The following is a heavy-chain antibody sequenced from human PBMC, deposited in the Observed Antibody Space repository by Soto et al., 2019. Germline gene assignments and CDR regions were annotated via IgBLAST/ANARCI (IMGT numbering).Heavy chain of an antibody. D-gene: IGHD1-1*01. V-gene: IGHV1-69*04. Sequence: VASVKVSCKASGGTFRRYAMNWLRQAPGQGLEWMGSFIPVINVTNYAPKFQGRVTITTDESSTTAYIDLNRLTFEDTAIYYCATRPLNWNDWFDPWGQGTLVTVSS. J-gene: IGHJ5*02. CDR2: FIPVINVT. CDR1: GGTFRRYA. CDR3: ATRPLNWNDWFDP.